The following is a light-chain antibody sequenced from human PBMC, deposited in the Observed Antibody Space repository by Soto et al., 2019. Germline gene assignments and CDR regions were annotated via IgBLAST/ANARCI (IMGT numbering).Light chain of an antibody. CDR2: AAS. Sequence: DIQMTQSPSSLSASVGDRVTITCRASQSIGNYVNWYEQXPGKAPKLLIYAASNLQSGVPLRFSGSRSGTDFTLTISSLQPEDFASDYCQQSYSTWTFGQGTKVDIK. J-gene: IGKJ1*01. CDR1: QSIGNY. CDR3: QQSYSTWT. V-gene: IGKV1-39*01.